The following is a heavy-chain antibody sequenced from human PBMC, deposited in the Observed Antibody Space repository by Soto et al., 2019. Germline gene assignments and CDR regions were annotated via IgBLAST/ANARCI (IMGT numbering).Heavy chain of an antibody. CDR1: GYTFTSYG. Sequence: QVQLVQSGAEVKKPGASVKVSCKASGYTFTSYGISWVRQAPGQGLEWMGWISAYNGNTNYAQKLQGRVTMTTDTSTSTAYMELRSLRSDDTAVYYCATDSPDDIVVVVAAPLGYWGQGTLVTVSS. CDR2: ISAYNGNT. J-gene: IGHJ4*02. D-gene: IGHD2-15*01. V-gene: IGHV1-18*01. CDR3: ATDSPDDIVVVVAAPLGY.